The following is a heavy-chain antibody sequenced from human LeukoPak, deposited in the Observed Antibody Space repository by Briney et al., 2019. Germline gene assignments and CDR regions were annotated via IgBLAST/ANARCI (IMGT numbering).Heavy chain of an antibody. Sequence: PGGSLRLSCAASGFTFSSYWMSWVRQAPGKGLEWVANIKQDGSEKYYVDSVKGRFTISRDNAKNSLYLQMNSLRAEDTAVYYCAREGSSGWYRGAFDIWGQGTMVTVSS. V-gene: IGHV3-7*01. CDR3: AREGSSGWYRGAFDI. CDR1: GFTFSSYW. CDR2: IKQDGSEK. D-gene: IGHD6-19*01. J-gene: IGHJ3*02.